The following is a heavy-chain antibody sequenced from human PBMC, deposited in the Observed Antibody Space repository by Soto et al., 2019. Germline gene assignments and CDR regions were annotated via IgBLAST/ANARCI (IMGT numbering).Heavy chain of an antibody. CDR2: IKSDGSST. J-gene: IGHJ3*02. CDR3: AREGLDTAGFFDI. CDR1: GFTFVTYW. D-gene: IGHD6-13*01. V-gene: IGHV3-74*01. Sequence: WGSLRLSCAASGFTFVTYWIHFFRQAPVKGLMWVSRIKSDGSSTTYADSVKGRFTISRDNAKNTLYLQMSSLRAEDTAVYYCAREGLDTAGFFDIWGQGTMVTVSS.